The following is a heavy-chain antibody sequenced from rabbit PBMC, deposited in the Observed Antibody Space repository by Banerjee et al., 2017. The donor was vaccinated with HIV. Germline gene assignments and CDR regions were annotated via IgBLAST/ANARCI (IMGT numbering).Heavy chain of an antibody. CDR2: IYTDSDGT. CDR3: ARGFVYTGDYTGCDL. V-gene: IGHV1S45*01. Sequence: QEQLKETGGGLVQPTGSLTLTCTASGFSFSKTYYMCWVRQAPGKGLELIACIYTDSDGTWYASWAKGRFTISKTSSTTVTLQMTSLTAADTATYFCARGFVYTGDYTGCDLWGQGTLVTVS. D-gene: IGHD7-1*01. CDR1: GFSFSKTYY. J-gene: IGHJ3*01.